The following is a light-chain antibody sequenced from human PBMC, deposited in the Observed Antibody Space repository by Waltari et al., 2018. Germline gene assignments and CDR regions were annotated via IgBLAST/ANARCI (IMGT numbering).Light chain of an antibody. CDR1: SSNIGSNT. CDR3: AAWDDSLNGL. V-gene: IGLV1-44*01. J-gene: IGLJ2*01. Sequence: QSVLTQPPSASGTPGQRVTISCSGSSSNIGSNTVNWYQQLPGTAPHLLIYSNNHRPSGVPDRFSGSKSGTSASLAISGLQSEDEADYYCAAWDDSLNGLFGGGTKLTVL. CDR2: SNN.